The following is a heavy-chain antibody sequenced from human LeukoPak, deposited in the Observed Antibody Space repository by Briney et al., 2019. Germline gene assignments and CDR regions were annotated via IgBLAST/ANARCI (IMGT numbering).Heavy chain of an antibody. J-gene: IGHJ4*02. Sequence: PSETLSLTCTVSGGSISNYYWSWIRQPPGKGLEWIGYIYYTGGIHYNPSLKSRVTMSVDTSKNQFSLRLSSVTAADTAIYYCARHVDPVGGTVFSYWGQGTLVTVSS. CDR2: IYYTGGI. CDR3: ARHVDPVGGTVFSY. CDR1: GGSISNYY. V-gene: IGHV4-59*08. D-gene: IGHD6-19*01.